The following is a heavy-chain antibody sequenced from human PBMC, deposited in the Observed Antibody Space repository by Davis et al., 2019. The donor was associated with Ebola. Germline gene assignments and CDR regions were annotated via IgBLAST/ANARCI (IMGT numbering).Heavy chain of an antibody. V-gene: IGHV4-39*07. CDR3: ARVRGNYYSYMDV. CDR2: IYHRGST. D-gene: IGHD1-1*01. CDR1: GGSITSSTRYY. J-gene: IGHJ6*03. Sequence: SETLSLTCSVPGGSITSSTRYYWGWIRQPPGKGLEWIGSIYHRGSTYYNPSLKSRVSISIDTSKIQFSLKVTSVTAADTALYYCARVRGNYYSYMDVWGKGTTVTVSS.